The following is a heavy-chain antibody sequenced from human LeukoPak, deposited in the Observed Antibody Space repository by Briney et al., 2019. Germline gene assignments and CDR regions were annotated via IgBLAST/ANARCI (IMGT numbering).Heavy chain of an antibody. CDR3: ARVRGDDYGGKPIRDYFDY. CDR2: INHSGST. D-gene: IGHD4-23*01. CDR1: GGSFSGYY. V-gene: IGHV4-34*01. J-gene: IGHJ4*02. Sequence: KPSETLSLTCAVYGGSFSGYYWSWIRQPPGKGLEWIGEINHSGSTNYNPSLKSRVTISVDTSKNQFSLKLSSVTAADTAVYYCARVRGDDYGGKPIRDYFDYWGQGTLVTVSS.